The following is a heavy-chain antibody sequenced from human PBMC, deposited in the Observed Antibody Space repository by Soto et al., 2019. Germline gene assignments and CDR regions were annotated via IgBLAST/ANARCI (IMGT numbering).Heavy chain of an antibody. V-gene: IGHV3-74*01. D-gene: IGHD6-19*01. CDR3: ATYSSGAGDY. J-gene: IGHJ4*02. CDR2: INSDGSVT. CDR1: GFTFSDTW. Sequence: EVQPVESGGGLVQPGGSLRLSCAASGFTFSDTWMFWVRQAPGKGLVWVSRINSDGSVTSYADSVKGRFTISRDNAKNTLYLQMNSLRTEDTAVYYCATYSSGAGDYWGQGTLVTVSS.